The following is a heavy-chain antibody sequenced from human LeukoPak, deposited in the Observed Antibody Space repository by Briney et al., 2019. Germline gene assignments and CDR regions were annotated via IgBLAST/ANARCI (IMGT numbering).Heavy chain of an antibody. Sequence: PGGSLRLSCAASGFTFSDYYMTWIRQAPGKGLEWVANIKQDGSEKYYVDSVKGRFTISRDNAKNSLYLQMNSLRAEDTAVYYCARMSYSSSSDWFDPWGQGTLVTVSS. CDR3: ARMSYSSSSDWFDP. V-gene: IGHV3-7*01. CDR1: GFTFSDYY. J-gene: IGHJ5*02. CDR2: IKQDGSEK. D-gene: IGHD6-6*01.